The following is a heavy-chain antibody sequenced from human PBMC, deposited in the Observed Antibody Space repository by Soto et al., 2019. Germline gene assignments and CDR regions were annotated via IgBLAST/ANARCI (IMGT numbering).Heavy chain of an antibody. CDR2: IYHSGST. CDR3: ARVPYCDYELDAFDI. V-gene: IGHV4-4*02. Sequence: QVQLQESGPGLVKPSGTLSLTCAVSSGSISSSNWWSWVRQPPGKGLEWIGEIYHSGSTNYNPSLKSRVTISVDKSKNQFSLKLSSVTAADTAVYYCARVPYCDYELDAFDIWGQGTMVTVSS. D-gene: IGHD4-17*01. CDR1: SGSISSSNW. J-gene: IGHJ3*02.